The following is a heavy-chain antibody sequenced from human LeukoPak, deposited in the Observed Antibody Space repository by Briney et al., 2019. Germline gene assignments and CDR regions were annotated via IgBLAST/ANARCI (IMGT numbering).Heavy chain of an antibody. J-gene: IGHJ2*01. V-gene: IGHV3-21*01. CDR1: GFTFSSYS. CDR2: ISSSSSYI. Sequence: NPGGSLRLSCAASGFTFSSYSMNWVRQDPGKGLEWVSSISSSSSYIYYADSVKGRFTISRDNAKNTLYLQMNSLRAEDTAVYYCARDNTYYYDSSGYPEGIDLWGRGTLVTVSS. CDR3: ARDNTYYYDSSGYPEGIDL. D-gene: IGHD3-22*01.